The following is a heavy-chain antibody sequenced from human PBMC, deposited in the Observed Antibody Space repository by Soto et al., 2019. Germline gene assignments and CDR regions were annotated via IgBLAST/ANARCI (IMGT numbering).Heavy chain of an antibody. V-gene: IGHV1-3*04. CDR2: INTANGDT. Sequence: QVQLVQSGAEVKNPAASVKLSCKASGYTFTSYAVHWVRQAPGQRLESMGWINTANGDTKYSQNFRRRATITRDTAASTAYMALSSLTSEETAVYFCARAPSGYYFDRWGQGTLVTVSS. CDR3: ARAPSGYYFDR. D-gene: IGHD3-10*01. CDR1: GYTFTSYA. J-gene: IGHJ4*02.